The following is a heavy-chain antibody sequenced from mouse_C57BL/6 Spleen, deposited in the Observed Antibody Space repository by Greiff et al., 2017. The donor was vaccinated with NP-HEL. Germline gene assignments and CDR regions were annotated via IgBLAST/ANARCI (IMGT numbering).Heavy chain of an antibody. Sequence: VQLQQSDAELVKPGASVKISCKVSGYTFTDHTIHWMKQRPEQGLERIGYIYPRDGSTKYNEKFKGKATLTADKSSSTAYLQLNSLTSEDSAVYFGARKGCYYYGSSRYWYYDVWGTGTTVTVSS. CDR2: IYPRDGST. J-gene: IGHJ1*03. D-gene: IGHD1-1*01. CDR3: ARKGCYYYGSSRYWYYDV. V-gene: IGHV1-78*01. CDR1: GYTFTDHT.